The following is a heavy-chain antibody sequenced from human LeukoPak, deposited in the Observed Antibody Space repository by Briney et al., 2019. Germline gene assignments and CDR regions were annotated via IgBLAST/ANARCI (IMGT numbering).Heavy chain of an antibody. CDR1: GGTFSSYA. D-gene: IGHD2-8*01. CDR2: IIPIFGTA. V-gene: IGHV1-69*05. Sequence: SVKVSCKASGGTFSSYAISWVRQAPGQGLEWMGGIIPIFGTANYAQKFQGRVTMTRNTSISTAYMELSSLRSEDTAVYYCAREYCTNGVCYTGLFDYWGQGTLVTVSS. J-gene: IGHJ4*02. CDR3: AREYCTNGVCYTGLFDY.